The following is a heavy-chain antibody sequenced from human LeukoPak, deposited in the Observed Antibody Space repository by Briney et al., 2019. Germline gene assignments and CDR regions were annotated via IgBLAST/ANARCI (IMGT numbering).Heavy chain of an antibody. CDR1: GFTFDDYA. CDR2: ISGDGGSK. Sequence: GGAPRLSCAASGFTFDDYAMHWGRDAPGEGVEWVSLISGDGGSKYYADSVKGRFTISRDNSKNSLYLEMFSLRTEDTALYYCAKPHSSSFECYFDYWGQGTLVTVSS. V-gene: IGHV3-43*02. CDR3: AKPHSSSFECYFDY. J-gene: IGHJ4*02. D-gene: IGHD6-13*01.